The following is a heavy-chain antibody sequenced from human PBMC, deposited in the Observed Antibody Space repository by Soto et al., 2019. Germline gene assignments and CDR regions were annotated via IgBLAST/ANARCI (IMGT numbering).Heavy chain of an antibody. CDR1: GFTFSSYG. CDR2: IWYDGSNK. D-gene: IGHD5-12*01. Sequence: PGGSLRLSCAASGFTFSSYGMHWVRQAPGKGLEWVAVIWYDGSNKYYADSVKGRFTVSRDNSKNTLYLQMNSLRAEDTAVYYCARDGEYSGYDPSDYWGQGTLVTVSS. J-gene: IGHJ4*02. CDR3: ARDGEYSGYDPSDY. V-gene: IGHV3-33*01.